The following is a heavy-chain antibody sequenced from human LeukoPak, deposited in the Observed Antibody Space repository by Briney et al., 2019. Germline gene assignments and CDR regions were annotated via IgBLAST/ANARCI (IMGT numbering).Heavy chain of an antibody. CDR2: ISGSGGT. V-gene: IGHV3-23*01. CDR1: GFSFSNYL. J-gene: IGHJ4*02. CDR3: AKDLPRSKSFDY. Sequence: PGGSLRLSCAVSGFSFSNYLMSWVRHAPGKGLEWVSAISGSGGTYYADSVKGRFTISRDNSENTLYLQMSSLRGEDTAVYYCAKDLPRSKSFDYWGQGTLVTVSS.